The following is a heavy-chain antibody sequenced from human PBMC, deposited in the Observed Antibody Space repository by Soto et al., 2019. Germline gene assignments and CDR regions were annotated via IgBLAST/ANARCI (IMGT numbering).Heavy chain of an antibody. Sequence: QVQLQESGPGLVKPSQTLSLTCTVSGGSISSGGYYWSWIRQHPGKGLEWIGYIYSSGRTYYNPSLKSRVTISVDTSKNQFSLKLSSVTAADTAVYYCARVLPVAGTSALPDYWGQGTLVTVSS. D-gene: IGHD6-19*01. CDR1: GGSISSGGYY. V-gene: IGHV4-31*03. CDR3: ARVLPVAGTSALPDY. CDR2: IYSSGRT. J-gene: IGHJ4*02.